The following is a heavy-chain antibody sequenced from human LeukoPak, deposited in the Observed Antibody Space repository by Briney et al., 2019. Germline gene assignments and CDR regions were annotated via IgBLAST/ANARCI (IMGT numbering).Heavy chain of an antibody. Sequence: SETLSLTCTVSGGSISSYYWSWIRQPPGKGLEWIGYIYYSGSTNYNPSLKSRVTISVDTSKNQFSLKLSSVTAADTAVYYCARVRRYYYGSGSYPGSIYYMDVWGKGTTVTVSS. CDR1: GGSISSYY. J-gene: IGHJ6*03. CDR2: IYYSGST. CDR3: ARVRRYYYGSGSYPGSIYYMDV. V-gene: IGHV4-59*01. D-gene: IGHD3-10*01.